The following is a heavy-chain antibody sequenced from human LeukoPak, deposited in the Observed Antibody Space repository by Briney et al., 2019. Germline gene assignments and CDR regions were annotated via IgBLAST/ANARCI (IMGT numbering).Heavy chain of an antibody. Sequence: SETLSLTCTVSGGSISTYYWSWIRQPAGKGLEWIERIYISGRTNYNPSLQSRVTMSVDTSRNQFSLKLRSVTAADTAVYYCAREASDTAMATYYFDYWGQGTLVTVSS. CDR3: AREASDTAMATYYFDY. D-gene: IGHD5-18*01. CDR1: GGSISTYY. V-gene: IGHV4-4*07. CDR2: IYISGRT. J-gene: IGHJ4*02.